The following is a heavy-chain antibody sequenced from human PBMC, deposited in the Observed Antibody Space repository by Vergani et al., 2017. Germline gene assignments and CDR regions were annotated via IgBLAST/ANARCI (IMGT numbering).Heavy chain of an antibody. Sequence: EVQLLESGGGLVQPGGSLRLSCAASGFTFSSYAMSWVRQAPGKGLEWVSAISGSGGSTYYADSVKARFTISRDTSKNTLYLQMNNLRAEDTALYYCAKARYYDFWSGYYYFDYWGQGTLVTVSS. J-gene: IGHJ4*02. CDR2: ISGSGGST. D-gene: IGHD3-3*01. CDR3: AKARYYDFWSGYYYFDY. CDR1: GFTFSSYA. V-gene: IGHV3-23*01.